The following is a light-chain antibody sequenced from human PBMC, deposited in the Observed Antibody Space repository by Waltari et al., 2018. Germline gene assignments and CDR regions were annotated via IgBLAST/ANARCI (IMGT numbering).Light chain of an antibody. CDR2: EVS. CDR3: SSYTSSSTGV. J-gene: IGLJ3*02. CDR1: SSDVGGYNY. V-gene: IGLV2-14*01. Sequence: QSALTQPASVSGSPGQSITISCTGTSSDVGGYNYVSWYQQHPGKAPKLMIYEVSNRPAGVSKRFSGPKSGNTASLTISGLQAEDEADYYCSSYTSSSTGVFGGGTKLTVL.